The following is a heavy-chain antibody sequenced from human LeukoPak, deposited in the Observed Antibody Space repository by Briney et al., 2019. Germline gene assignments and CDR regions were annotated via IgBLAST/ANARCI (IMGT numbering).Heavy chain of an antibody. J-gene: IGHJ6*02. CDR3: ASRRSSSWYYYYHGMDV. CDR2: IYYSGST. CDR1: GGSISSGGYY. D-gene: IGHD6-13*01. V-gene: IGHV4-31*03. Sequence: PSETLSLTCTVSGGSISSGGYYWSWIRQHPGKGLEWIGYIYYSGSTYYNPSLKSRVTISVDTSKNQFSLKLSSVTAADTAVYYCASRRSSSWYYYYHGMDVWGQGTTVTVSS.